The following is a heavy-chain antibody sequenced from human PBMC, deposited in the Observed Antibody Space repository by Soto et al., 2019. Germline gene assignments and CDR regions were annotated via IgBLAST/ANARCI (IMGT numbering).Heavy chain of an antibody. J-gene: IGHJ3*02. V-gene: IGHV6-1*01. CDR2: TYYRSKWYN. Sequence: SQTLSLTCAISGDSVSSNRAAWNWIRQSPSRGLEWLGRTYYRSKWYNDYAVSVKSRITINPDTSKNTLYLQMNSVRAEDTAVYYCASVGMWWAGAFDIWGQGTMVTVSS. D-gene: IGHD2-21*01. CDR3: ASVGMWWAGAFDI. CDR1: GDSVSSNRAA.